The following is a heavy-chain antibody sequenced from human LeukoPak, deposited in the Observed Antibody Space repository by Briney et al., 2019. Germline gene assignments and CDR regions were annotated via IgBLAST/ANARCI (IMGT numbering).Heavy chain of an antibody. CDR2: ISYDGSNK. V-gene: IGHV3-30*18. J-gene: IGHJ6*02. CDR1: GFTFSSYG. Sequence: GGSLRLSCAASGFTFSSYGMHWVRQAPGKGLEWVAVISYDGSNKYYADSVKGRFTISRDNSKNTLYLQMNSLRAEDTAVYYCAKPSRYYYDSSGYYPPPYGMDVWGQGTTVTVSS. CDR3: AKPSRYYYDSSGYYPPPYGMDV. D-gene: IGHD3-22*01.